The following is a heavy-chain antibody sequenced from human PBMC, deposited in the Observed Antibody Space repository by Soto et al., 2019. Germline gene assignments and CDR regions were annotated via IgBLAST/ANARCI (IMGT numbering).Heavy chain of an antibody. Sequence: ASETLCLSSAVHGGSCSGDYSRWVGQRPGKGLEWIGEINHSGSTNYNPSLKSRVTISVDTSKNQFSLKLSSVTAADTAVYYCASSRPDCSGGSCYSYYFDYWGQGTLVTVSS. CDR1: GGSCSGDY. V-gene: IGHV4-34*01. J-gene: IGHJ4*02. D-gene: IGHD2-15*01. CDR3: ASSRPDCSGGSCYSYYFDY. CDR2: INHSGST.